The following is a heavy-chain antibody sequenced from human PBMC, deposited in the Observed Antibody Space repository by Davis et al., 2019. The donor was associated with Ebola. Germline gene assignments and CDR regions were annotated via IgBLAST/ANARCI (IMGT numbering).Heavy chain of an antibody. CDR1: GFTFSSYS. D-gene: IGHD6-6*01. CDR2: ISSSSSYI. CDR3: ARDGEYSSSCCAFDI. J-gene: IGHJ3*02. Sequence: PGGSLRLSCAASGFTFSSYSMNWVRQAPGKGLEWVSSISSSSSYIYYADSVKGRFTISRDNAKNSLYLQMNSLRAEDTAVYYCARDGEYSSSCCAFDIWGQGTMVTVSS. V-gene: IGHV3-21*01.